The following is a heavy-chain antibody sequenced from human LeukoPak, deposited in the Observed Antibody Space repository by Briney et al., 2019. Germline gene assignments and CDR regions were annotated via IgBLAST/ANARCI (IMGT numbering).Heavy chain of an antibody. D-gene: IGHD3-10*01. Sequence: SQTLSLTCSVSGGSISSGSYYWSWIRQPAGKGLEWIGRIYTSGSTNYNPSLKSRVTISVDTSKNQFSLKLSSVTAADTAVYYCARGPFSPLGVFFYYYYYMDVWGKGTTVTVSS. CDR2: IYTSGST. CDR1: GGSISSGSYY. J-gene: IGHJ6*03. CDR3: ARGPFSPLGVFFYYYYYMDV. V-gene: IGHV4-61*02.